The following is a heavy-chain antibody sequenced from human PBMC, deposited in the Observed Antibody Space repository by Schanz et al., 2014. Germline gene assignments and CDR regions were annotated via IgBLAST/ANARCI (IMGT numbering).Heavy chain of an antibody. Sequence: QVQLVQSGAEVKKPGSSVKVSCKASRSTFSSYTISWVRQARGQGLEWVGRFTPILDVGNYAQQFQGRVTFTADKSTSTAYMELSSLRYEDTALYYCARGTMPGTFDIWGQGTMVTVSS. CDR2: FTPILDVG. CDR3: ARGTMPGTFDI. CDR1: RSTFSSYT. V-gene: IGHV1-69*02. J-gene: IGHJ3*02. D-gene: IGHD2-2*01.